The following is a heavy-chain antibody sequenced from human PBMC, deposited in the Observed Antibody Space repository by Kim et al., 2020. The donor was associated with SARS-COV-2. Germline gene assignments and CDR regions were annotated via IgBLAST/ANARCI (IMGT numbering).Heavy chain of an antibody. D-gene: IGHD6-13*01. Sequence: GGSLRLSCAASGFTFSSYWKSWVRQAPGKGLEWVANIKQDGSEKYYVDSVKGRFTISRDNAKNSLYLQMNSLRAEDTAVYYCARDFRYSSSWYTGTGYWGQGTLVTVSS. CDR2: IKQDGSEK. V-gene: IGHV3-7*01. J-gene: IGHJ4*02. CDR1: GFTFSSYW. CDR3: ARDFRYSSSWYTGTGY.